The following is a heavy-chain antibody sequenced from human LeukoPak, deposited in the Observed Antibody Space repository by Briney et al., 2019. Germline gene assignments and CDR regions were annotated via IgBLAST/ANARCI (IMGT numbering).Heavy chain of an antibody. CDR2: IIPILGIA. V-gene: IGHV1-69*02. J-gene: IGHJ3*02. CDR3: ARGRYYDFWSGPGGDAFDI. CDR1: GGTFSSYT. D-gene: IGHD3-3*01. Sequence: SVKVSSKASGGTFSSYTISWVRQAPGQGLEWMGRIIPILGIANYAQKFQGRVTITADKSTSTAYMELSSLRSEDTAVYYCARGRYYDFWSGPGGDAFDIWGQGTMVTVSS.